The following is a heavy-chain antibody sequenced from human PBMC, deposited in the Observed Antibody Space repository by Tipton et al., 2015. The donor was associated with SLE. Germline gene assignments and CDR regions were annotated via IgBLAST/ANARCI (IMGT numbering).Heavy chain of an antibody. V-gene: IGHV4-34*01. CDR1: GGSFSGYY. D-gene: IGHD2-2*01. Sequence: TLSLTCAVYGGSFSGYYWSWIRQPPGKGLEWIGEINHSGSTNYNPSLKSRVTISVDTSKNQFSLKLSSVTAADTAVYYCARRVVPAANFDYWGQGTLVTVSS. CDR3: ARRVVPAANFDY. J-gene: IGHJ4*02. CDR2: INHSGST.